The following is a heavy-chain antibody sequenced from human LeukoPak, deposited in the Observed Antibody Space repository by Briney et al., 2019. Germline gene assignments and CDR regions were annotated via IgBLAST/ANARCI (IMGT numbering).Heavy chain of an antibody. D-gene: IGHD6-13*01. CDR3: ARFLPRIAAAGGVDY. Sequence: PSETLSLTCTVSRGSISSSTYYWGWIRQPPGKGLEWIGSIYYSGSTYYNPSLKSRVTISIDTSKNQFSLRLSSVTAADTAVYYCARFLPRIAAAGGVDYWGQGTLVTVSS. CDR2: IYYSGST. J-gene: IGHJ4*02. CDR1: RGSISSSTYY. V-gene: IGHV4-39*07.